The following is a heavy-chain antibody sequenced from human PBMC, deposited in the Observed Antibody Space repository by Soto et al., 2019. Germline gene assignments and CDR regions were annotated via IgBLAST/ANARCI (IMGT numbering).Heavy chain of an antibody. CDR3: VKDLEYFDWLRFDY. CDR1: GGSISSGDYY. CDR2: IYYSGST. V-gene: IGHV4-30-4*02. D-gene: IGHD3-9*01. J-gene: IGHJ4*02. Sequence: SETLSLTCTVSGGSISSGDYYWSWIRQPPGKGLEWIGYIYYSGSTYYNPSLKSRVTISVDTSKNQFSLKLSSLRAEDTAVYYCVKDLEYFDWLRFDYWGQGTLVTVS.